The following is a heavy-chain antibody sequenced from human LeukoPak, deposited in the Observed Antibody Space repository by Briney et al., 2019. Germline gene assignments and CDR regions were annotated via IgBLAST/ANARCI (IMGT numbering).Heavy chain of an antibody. V-gene: IGHV4-59*01. Sequence: SETLCLTCNVSGGSISSYYWSWIRQPPGRGLEYIGYVSYNGRPNYNPSLQGRVTMSVDTSKNQLSLKLSSVTAADTAVYYCARLHDSVLTRFLYYFDYWGQGTLVTVSS. CDR3: ARLHDSVLTRFLYYFDY. D-gene: IGHD3-9*01. J-gene: IGHJ4*02. CDR1: GGSISSYY. CDR2: VSYNGRP.